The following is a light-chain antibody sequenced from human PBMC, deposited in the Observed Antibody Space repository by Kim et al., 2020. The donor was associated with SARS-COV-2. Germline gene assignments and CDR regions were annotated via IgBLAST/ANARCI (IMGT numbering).Light chain of an antibody. CDR2: WAS. V-gene: IGKV4-1*01. CDR1: QSVLYSSNNKNY. CDR3: QQYYSIPRT. Sequence: ATINCKSSQSVLYSSNNKNYLNWYQQKPGQPPKLLIYWASTRESGVPDRFSGSGSGTDFTLTISSLQAEDVAVYYCQQYYSIPRTFGQGTKVDIK. J-gene: IGKJ1*01.